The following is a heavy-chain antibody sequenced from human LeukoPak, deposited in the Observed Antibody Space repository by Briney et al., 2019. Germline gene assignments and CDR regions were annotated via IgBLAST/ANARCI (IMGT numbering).Heavy chain of an antibody. V-gene: IGHV1-18*01. D-gene: IGHD6-19*01. CDR1: GYNFTSYG. Sequence: ASVKVSCKASGYNFTSYGISWVRQALGQGLEWMGWISVYKAKTNYAQKYQGRVIMTTDTSTSTAYMELRNLRSDDTAVYYCARVPAVAVTAVDYWGQGTLITVSS. CDR2: ISVYKAKT. CDR3: ARVPAVAVTAVDY. J-gene: IGHJ4*02.